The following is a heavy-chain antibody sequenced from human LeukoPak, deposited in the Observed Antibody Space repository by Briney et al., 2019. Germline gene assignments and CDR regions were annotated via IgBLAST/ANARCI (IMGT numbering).Heavy chain of an antibody. CDR1: GFTFSSYA. J-gene: IGHJ4*02. CDR3: AKFSYDSSGYYYPGGYYFDY. Sequence: GGSLRLSCAASGFTFSSYAMSWVRQAPGKRLEWVSAISGSGGSTYYADPVKGRFTISRDNSKNTLYLQMNSLRAEDTAVYYCAKFSYDSSGYYYPGGYYFDYWGQGTLVTVSS. CDR2: ISGSGGST. D-gene: IGHD3-22*01. V-gene: IGHV3-23*01.